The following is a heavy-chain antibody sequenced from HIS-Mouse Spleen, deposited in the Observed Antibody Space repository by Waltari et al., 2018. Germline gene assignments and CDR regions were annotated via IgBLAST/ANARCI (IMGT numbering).Heavy chain of an antibody. Sequence: QVQLVESVGGVVQPGRSVRLSCAASGFTFSSYGMHWVRQAPGKGLEWVAVISYDGSNKYYADSVKGRFTISRDNSKNTLYLQMNSLRAEDTAVYYCAKDKHHAFDYWGQGTLVTVSS. J-gene: IGHJ4*02. CDR3: AKDKHHAFDY. CDR2: ISYDGSNK. V-gene: IGHV3-30*18. CDR1: GFTFSSYG.